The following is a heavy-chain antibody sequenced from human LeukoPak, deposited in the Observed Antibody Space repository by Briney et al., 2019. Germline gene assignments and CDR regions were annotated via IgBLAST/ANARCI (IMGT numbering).Heavy chain of an antibody. CDR2: SKNKGQSFLT. CDR1: GFIFSDHY. Sequence: GGSLRLSCAASGFIFSDHYMDWVRQAPGKGLEWVARSKNKGQSFLTEYAASVKGRFIILRDDSRNSVFLQMNSLKTEDTAVYYCARIPIVDITSGGYWGQGTLVTVSS. V-gene: IGHV3-72*01. D-gene: IGHD3-22*01. J-gene: IGHJ4*02. CDR3: ARIPIVDITSGGY.